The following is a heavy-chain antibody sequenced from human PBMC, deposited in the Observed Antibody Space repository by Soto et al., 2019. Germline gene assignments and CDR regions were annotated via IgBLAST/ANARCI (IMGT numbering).Heavy chain of an antibody. D-gene: IGHD6-13*01. J-gene: IGHJ6*02. CDR2: ISSSSSTI. CDR1: GFTFSSYS. CDR3: ATAVGSSWYYYYYGMDV. V-gene: IGHV3-48*02. Sequence: EVQLVESGGGLVQPGGSLRLSCAASGFTFSSYSMNWVRQAPGKGLEWVSYISSSSSTIYYADSVKGRFTISRDNAKNSLYLQMNSLRDEDTAVYYCATAVGSSWYYYYYGMDVWGQGTTVTVSS.